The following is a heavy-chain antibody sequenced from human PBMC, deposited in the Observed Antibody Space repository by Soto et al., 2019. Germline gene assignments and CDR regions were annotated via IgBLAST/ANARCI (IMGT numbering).Heavy chain of an antibody. D-gene: IGHD2-2*02. Sequence: WVRQAPGKGLEWVGRIKSKTDGGTTDYAAPVKGRFTISRDDSKNTLYLQMNSLKTEDTAVYYCTTVQYCSSTSCYTSDYWGQGTLVTVSS. J-gene: IGHJ4*02. CDR2: IKSKTDGGTT. V-gene: IGHV3-15*01. CDR3: TTVQYCSSTSCYTSDY.